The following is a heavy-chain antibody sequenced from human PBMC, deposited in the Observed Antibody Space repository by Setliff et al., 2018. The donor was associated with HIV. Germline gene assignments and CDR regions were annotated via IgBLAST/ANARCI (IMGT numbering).Heavy chain of an antibody. CDR2: IGTGGDT. J-gene: IGHJ6*02. D-gene: IGHD3-16*01. Sequence: PGGSLRLSCATSGFAFSDYDLHWVRQVTGEGLEWVSAIGTGGDTYYADSVKGRFTISRENARNSLYLQMNSLRAGDTAVYYCAREIRTVYTGGHYFYGIDVWGQGTAVTVSS. V-gene: IGHV3-13*01. CDR3: AREIRTVYTGGHYFYGIDV. CDR1: GFAFSDYD.